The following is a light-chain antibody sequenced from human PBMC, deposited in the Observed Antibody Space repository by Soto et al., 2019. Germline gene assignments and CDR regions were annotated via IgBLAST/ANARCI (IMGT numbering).Light chain of an antibody. CDR2: GAS. J-gene: IGKJ1*01. CDR3: QQYGSSPPWT. Sequence: EIVLTQSPGTLSLSPGERATLSCRASESVSSSYLAWYQQKPGQAPRLLIFGASSRTTGTPDRFSGSRSWTDFTLTISRLEPEDFAVYYCQQYGSSPPWTFGQGTEVEIK. V-gene: IGKV3-20*01. CDR1: ESVSSSY.